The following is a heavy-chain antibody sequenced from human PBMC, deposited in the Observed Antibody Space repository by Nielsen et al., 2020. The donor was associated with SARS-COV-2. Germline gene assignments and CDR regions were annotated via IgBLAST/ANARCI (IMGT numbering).Heavy chain of an antibody. CDR1: GFSLSTSGVG. CDR3: AHRKYGDYTLDY. V-gene: IGHV2-5*02. Sequence: SGPTLVKPTQTLTLTCTFSGFSLSTSGVGVGWIRQPPGQALEWLALIFWDDDKRYSPSLKSRLTITKDTSKNQVVLTMTNMDPVDTATYYCAHRKYGDYTLDYWGQGTLVTVSS. J-gene: IGHJ4*02. CDR2: IFWDDDK. D-gene: IGHD4-17*01.